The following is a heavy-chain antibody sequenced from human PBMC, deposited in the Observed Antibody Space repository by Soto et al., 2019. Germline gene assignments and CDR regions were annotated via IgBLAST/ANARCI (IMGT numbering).Heavy chain of an antibody. CDR1: GFTFSDYY. Sequence: GGSLRLSCAAPGFTFSDYYMSWIRQAPGKGLEWISYISSNSNYKNHADSVRGRFTISRDNAKNSLYLQMNGLRAEDTAVYYCARATGYYHTSGSDSWGQGTLVTVSS. V-gene: IGHV3-11*06. CDR2: ISSNSNYK. J-gene: IGHJ4*02. D-gene: IGHD3-22*01. CDR3: ARATGYYHTSGSDS.